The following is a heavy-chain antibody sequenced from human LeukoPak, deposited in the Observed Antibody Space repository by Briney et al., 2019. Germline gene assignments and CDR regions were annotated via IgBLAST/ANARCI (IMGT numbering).Heavy chain of an antibody. V-gene: IGHV4-59*08. Sequence: TSETLSLTCTVSGDSISSYYWSWIRQPPGRGLEWIGYIYYSGSTNYNPSLKSRVTISVDTSKNQFSLKLSSVTAADTAVYYCARLTMVRGVINLYYFDYWGQGTLVTISS. J-gene: IGHJ4*02. CDR3: ARLTMVRGVINLYYFDY. CDR1: GDSISSYY. CDR2: IYYSGST. D-gene: IGHD3-10*01.